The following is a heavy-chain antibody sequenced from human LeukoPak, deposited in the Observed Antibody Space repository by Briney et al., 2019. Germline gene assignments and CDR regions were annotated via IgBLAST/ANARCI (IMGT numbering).Heavy chain of an antibody. CDR1: GGSFSGYY. D-gene: IGHD3-22*01. CDR3: AKDFPHYYEVPHGMDV. CDR2: ISVRAGTI. J-gene: IGHJ6*02. V-gene: IGHV3-11*04. Sequence: LSLTCAVYGGSFSGYYWSWIRQPPGKGLEWIAYISVRAGTIYYGDSAEGRFTISRDDAKNSLYLQMNGLRVEDTAIYYCAKDFPHYYEVPHGMDVWGQGTTVTV.